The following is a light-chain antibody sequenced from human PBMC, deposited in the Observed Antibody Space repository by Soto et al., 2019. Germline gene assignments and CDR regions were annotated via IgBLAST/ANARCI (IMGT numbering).Light chain of an antibody. CDR1: SSDVGAYDY. V-gene: IGLV2-14*03. CDR2: EVS. J-gene: IGLJ1*01. Sequence: SALTQPASVSGSPGQSITISCTGTSSDVGAYDYVSWYQQHPDKAPKLMIYEVSNRPSGVSNRFSGSKSVNTATLTISGLQADDEADYYCSSYTSSSTRVFGTGTKVTVL. CDR3: SSYTSSSTRV.